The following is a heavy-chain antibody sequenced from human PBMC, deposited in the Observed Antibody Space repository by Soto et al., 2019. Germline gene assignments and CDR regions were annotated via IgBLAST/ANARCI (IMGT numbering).Heavy chain of an antibody. J-gene: IGHJ4*02. V-gene: IGHV3-21*01. CDR3: AKVVPTFGGGRRYFAY. CDR2: ISSSSSYI. Sequence: GGSLRLSCTASGFTFISYSMNWVRQAPGKGLEWVSSISSSSSYIYYADSVKGRFTISRDNAKNSLYLQMDSLRAEDTAVYYCAKVVPTFGGGRRYFAYWGRGTWDT. D-gene: IGHD3-16*01. CDR1: GFTFISYS.